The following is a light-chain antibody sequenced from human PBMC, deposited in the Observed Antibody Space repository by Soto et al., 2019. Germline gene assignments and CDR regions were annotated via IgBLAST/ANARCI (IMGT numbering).Light chain of an antibody. CDR2: SNN. V-gene: IGLV1-44*01. CDR3: TAWDGSLSGRV. Sequence: QSVLTQPPSASGTPGQRVTISCSGSSSNIGSNTVNWYQQLPGTAPKLLIYSNNQRPSGVPDRFSGSKSGTSASLAISGLQSEDEADYYCTAWDGSLSGRVFGGGTKVTVL. CDR1: SSNIGSNT. J-gene: IGLJ3*02.